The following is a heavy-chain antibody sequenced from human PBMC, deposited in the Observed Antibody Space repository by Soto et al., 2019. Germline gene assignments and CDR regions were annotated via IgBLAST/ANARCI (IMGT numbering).Heavy chain of an antibody. CDR3: AKGGISTSEDYNYINV. V-gene: IGHV3-23*01. CDR1: GFIFNNYA. CDR2: ISSGGGAA. J-gene: IGHJ6*03. D-gene: IGHD3-16*01. Sequence: GGSLRLSCAASGFIFNNYAMSWVRQAPGKGLEWVSGISSGGGAAYYADTVKGRFTISRDNSKSTLYLEMNSLRAEDTAVFYCAKGGISTSEDYNYINVWGKGTSVTVSS.